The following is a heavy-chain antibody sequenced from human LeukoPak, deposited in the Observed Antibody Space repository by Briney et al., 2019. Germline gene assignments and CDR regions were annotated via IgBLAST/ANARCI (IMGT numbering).Heavy chain of an antibody. J-gene: IGHJ4*02. CDR1: GFTVSSNY. D-gene: IGHD2-15*01. Sequence: GGSLRLSCAASGFTVSSNYMSWVRQAPGKGLEWVSVIYSGGTTYYADSVKGRFTISRDNSKNTVYLQMNSLRAEDTAVYYCARGSWNCSGGSCYDYWGRGTLVTVSS. CDR3: ARGSWNCSGGSCYDY. V-gene: IGHV3-66*02. CDR2: IYSGGTT.